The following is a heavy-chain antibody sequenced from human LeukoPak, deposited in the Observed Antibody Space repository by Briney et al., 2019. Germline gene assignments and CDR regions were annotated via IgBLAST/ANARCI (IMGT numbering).Heavy chain of an antibody. D-gene: IGHD6-6*01. CDR3: ARGHGHSSSSRYFDY. CDR2: IASGGST. J-gene: IGHJ4*02. Sequence: PGGSLRLSCAASGFTVSSNYMNWVRQAPGKGLEWVSVIASGGSTYYADPVKGRFTISRDTSKNTLYLQMNSLRAEDTAVYYCARGHGHSSSSRYFDYWGQGTLVTVSS. V-gene: IGHV3-66*01. CDR1: GFTVSSNY.